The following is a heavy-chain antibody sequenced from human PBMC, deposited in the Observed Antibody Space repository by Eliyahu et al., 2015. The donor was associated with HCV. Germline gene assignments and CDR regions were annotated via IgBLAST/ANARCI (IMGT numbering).Heavy chain of an antibody. V-gene: IGHV4-4*07. CDR1: GGSVYYNY. D-gene: IGHD2-21*01. J-gene: IGHJ4*02. CDR3: ARWGGRFGDYYFDY. Sequence: QVHLQESGPRLVKPSETLSLTCGXSGGSVYYNYWSWIRQPAGKGLERIGRIYASGSTTYNPSFESRVTVSSDTSNNNFSLKLTSVTAADTAMYYCARWGGRFGDYYFDYWGPGILVTVSS. CDR2: IYASGST.